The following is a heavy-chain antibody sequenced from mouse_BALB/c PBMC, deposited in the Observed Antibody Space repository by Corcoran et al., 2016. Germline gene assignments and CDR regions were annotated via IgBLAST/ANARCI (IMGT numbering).Heavy chain of an antibody. CDR2: INTYTGEP. CDR1: GYTFTNYG. CDR3: ARWEVRRSWFAY. Sequence: QIQLVQSGPELKKPGETVKISCKASGYTFTNYGMNWVKQAPGKGLKWMGWINTYTGEPTYADDFKGRFAFSLETSASTAYLQINNLKNEDTATYFCARWEVRRSWFAYWGQGTLVTVSA. V-gene: IGHV9-3-1*01. J-gene: IGHJ3*01. D-gene: IGHD2-14*01.